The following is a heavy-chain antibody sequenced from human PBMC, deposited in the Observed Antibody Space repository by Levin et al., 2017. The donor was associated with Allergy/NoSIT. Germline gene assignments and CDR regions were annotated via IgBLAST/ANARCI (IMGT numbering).Heavy chain of an antibody. D-gene: IGHD4-17*01. J-gene: IGHJ3*02. CDR1: GFTFSSYA. Sequence: QPGGSLRLSCAASGFTFSSYAMSWVRRAPGKGLEYVSAISGTGDNTYYADSMKGRFTISRDNSKNMLSLQMNSLRAEDTAVYYCARSDRAVTSWSGVFDIWGQGTMVTVSS. CDR3: ARSDRAVTSWSGVFDI. V-gene: IGHV3-23*01. CDR2: ISGTGDNT.